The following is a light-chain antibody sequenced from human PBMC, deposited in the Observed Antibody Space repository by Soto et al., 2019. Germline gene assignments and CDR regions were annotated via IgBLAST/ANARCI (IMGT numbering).Light chain of an antibody. J-gene: IGKJ4*01. Sequence: EIVMTQSPATLSVSPGERATLSCRASQSVSSNLAWYQQKPGQAPRLLIDGASTRATGIPARFSGSGSGTEFPLTISSLQSEDFAVYYSQQYNNWPPLTFGGGTKVEIK. CDR1: QSVSSN. V-gene: IGKV3-15*01. CDR3: QQYNNWPPLT. CDR2: GAS.